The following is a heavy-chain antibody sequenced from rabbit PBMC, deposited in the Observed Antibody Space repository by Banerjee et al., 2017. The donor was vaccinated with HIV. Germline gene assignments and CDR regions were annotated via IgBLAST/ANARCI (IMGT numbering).Heavy chain of an antibody. V-gene: IGHV1S47*01. CDR3: ARADAGSTYWGWDL. J-gene: IGHJ4*01. D-gene: IGHD8-1*01. Sequence: QEQLKESGGGLVKPGASLTLTCTASGFSFSSNAMCWVRQAPGKGPEWIACIYNGDGSTYYASWVNGRFTISRSTSLNTVTLQMTSLTAADTATYFCARADAGSTYWGWDLWGPGTLVTVS. CDR2: IYNGDGST. CDR1: GFSFSSNA.